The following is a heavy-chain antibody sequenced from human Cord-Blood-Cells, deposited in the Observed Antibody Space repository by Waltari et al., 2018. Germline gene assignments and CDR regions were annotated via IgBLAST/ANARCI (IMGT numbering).Heavy chain of an antibody. CDR2: ISGSGGST. J-gene: IGHJ4*02. CDR3: AKAAPYDFWSGYADY. V-gene: IGHV3-23*01. D-gene: IGHD3-3*01. Sequence: EVQLLESGGGLVQPGGYLSLSCAASGFTFRSHAMSWVRTAAGKGLAWVSAISGSGGSTYYADSVKGRFTISRDNSKNTLYLQMNSLRAEDTAVYYCAKAAPYDFWSGYADYWGQGTLVTVSS. CDR1: GFTFRSHA.